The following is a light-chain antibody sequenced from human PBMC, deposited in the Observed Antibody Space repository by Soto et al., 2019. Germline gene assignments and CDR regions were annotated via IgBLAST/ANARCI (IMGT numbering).Light chain of an antibody. CDR3: QQYNIYPWT. J-gene: IGKJ1*01. Sequence: DIQMTQSPSTLSASVGDGVTITCRASQSISNRLAWYPQRPGKAPKYLIYDASTLDSGAPSRFSGSGAGTEFTRSISSLQPDDFETYYCQQYNIYPWTFGQGTKVDIK. CDR2: DAS. V-gene: IGKV1-5*01. CDR1: QSISNR.